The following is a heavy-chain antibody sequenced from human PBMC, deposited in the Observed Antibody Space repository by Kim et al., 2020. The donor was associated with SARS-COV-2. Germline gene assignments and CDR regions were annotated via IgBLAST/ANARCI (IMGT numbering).Heavy chain of an antibody. V-gene: IGHV3-23*01. CDR2: IGSTGTK. CDR1: GFTFTGYT. D-gene: IGHD3-16*01. Sequence: GGSLRLSCAASGFTFTGYTMAWVRQSPGKGLEWVSGIGSTGTKYYADFAKGRFSISRDNSKKTVFLQMSGLRAEDSAVYYCAKPDFGGSKYYLDSWGQGTMVTVTS. J-gene: IGHJ4*02. CDR3: AKPDFGGSKYYLDS.